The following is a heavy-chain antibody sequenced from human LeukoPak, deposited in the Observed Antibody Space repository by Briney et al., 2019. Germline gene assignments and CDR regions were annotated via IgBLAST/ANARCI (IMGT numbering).Heavy chain of an antibody. CDR1: GYTFTRHW. CDR3: ALTTVVGARNLFDY. V-gene: IGHV5-51*01. J-gene: IGHJ4*02. CDR2: INPGDSDA. D-gene: IGHD1-26*01. Sequence: GESLKISCKGSGYTFTRHWIAWVRQMPGKGLEWMGMINPGDSDARYNPSFRGQVTISADKSISTAYLQWSSLKASDTAMYYCALTTVVGARNLFDYWGQGTLVTVSS.